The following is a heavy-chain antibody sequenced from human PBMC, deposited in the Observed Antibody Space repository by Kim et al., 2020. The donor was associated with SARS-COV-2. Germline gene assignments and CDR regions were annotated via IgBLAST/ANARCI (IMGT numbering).Heavy chain of an antibody. CDR1: GFTFSSYG. D-gene: IGHD3-10*01. J-gene: IGHJ6*03. CDR2: IWYDGSNK. V-gene: IGHV3-33*01. CDR3: ARDRTARRITMVRGAKGDYYYMDV. Sequence: GGSLRLSCAASGFTFSSYGMQWVRQAPGKGLEWVAVIWYDGSNKYYADSVKGRFTIPRDNSKNKLYLQMNSLRAEDTAVYYCARDRTARRITMVRGAKGDYYYMDVWGKGTTVTVSS.